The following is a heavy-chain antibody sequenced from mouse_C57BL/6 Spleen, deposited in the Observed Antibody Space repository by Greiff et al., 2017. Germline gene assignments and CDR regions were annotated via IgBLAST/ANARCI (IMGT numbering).Heavy chain of an antibody. CDR3: ARRGGYDYFDY. CDR2: IDPSDSYT. J-gene: IGHJ2*01. V-gene: IGHV1-59*01. D-gene: IGHD3-1*01. Sequence: QVQLQQSGAELVRPGTSVKLSCKASGYTFTSYWMHWVKQRPGQGLEWIGVIDPSDSYTNYNQKFKGKATLTVDTSSSTAYMQLSSLTSEDSAVYYCARRGGYDYFDYWGQGTTLTVSS. CDR1: GYTFTSYW.